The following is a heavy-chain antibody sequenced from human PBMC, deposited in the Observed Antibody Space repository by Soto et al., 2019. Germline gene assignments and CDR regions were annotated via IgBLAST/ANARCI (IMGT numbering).Heavy chain of an antibody. CDR1: GFTVSSNY. J-gene: IGHJ6*02. V-gene: IGHV3-53*02. CDR3: ASGVNRNYFYYGMDV. Sequence: EVQLVETGGGLIQPGGSLRLSCAASGFTVSSNYMSWVRQAPGKGLEWVSVIYSGGSTYYADSVKGRFTISRDNSKNTLYLQMNSLRAEDTAVYYCASGVNRNYFYYGMDVWGQGTTVTVSS. D-gene: IGHD2-8*01. CDR2: IYSGGST.